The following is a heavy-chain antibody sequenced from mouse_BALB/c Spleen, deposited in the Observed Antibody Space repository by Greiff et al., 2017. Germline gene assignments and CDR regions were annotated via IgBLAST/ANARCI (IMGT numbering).Heavy chain of an antibody. V-gene: IGHV6-6*02. CDR3: TSGRPFDY. CDR1: GFTFSSYW. J-gene: IGHJ2*01. CDR2: IRLKSDNYAT. Sequence: DVKLQESGGGLVQPGGSMKLSCVASGFTFSSYWMSWVRQSPEKGLEWVAEIRLKSDNYATHYAESVKGKFTISRDDSKSRLYLQMNSLRAEDTGIYYCTSGRPFDYWGQGTTLTVSS. D-gene: IGHD1-2*01.